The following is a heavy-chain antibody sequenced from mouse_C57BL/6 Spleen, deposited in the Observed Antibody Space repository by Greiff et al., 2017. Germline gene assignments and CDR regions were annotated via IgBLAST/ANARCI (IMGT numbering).Heavy chain of an antibody. J-gene: IGHJ2*01. CDR2: IYPGDGDT. CDR3: AADSSGYGY. Sequence: LVESGPELVKPGASVKISCKASGYAFSSSWMNWVKQRPGKGLEWIGRIYPGDGDTNYNGKFKGKATLTADKSSSTAYMQLSSLTSEDSAVYFCAADSSGYGYWGQGTTLTVSS. CDR1: GYAFSSSW. V-gene: IGHV1-82*01. D-gene: IGHD3-2*02.